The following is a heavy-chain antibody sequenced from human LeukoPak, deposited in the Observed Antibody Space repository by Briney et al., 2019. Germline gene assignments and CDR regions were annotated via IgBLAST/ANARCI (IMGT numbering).Heavy chain of an antibody. J-gene: IGHJ3*02. CDR3: ATRGDYSDTSGNSYDALDI. V-gene: IGHV4-34*01. CDR2: VGHSGSA. D-gene: IGHD3-22*01. Sequence: SETLSLTCAVSGGSFSAFFWRWIRQPPGKGLEWIGDVGHSGSADYNPSLKSRVIVSADPSKTQFYLKLTSVTAADTAVYYCATRGDYSDTSGNSYDALDIWGQGTMVTVSS. CDR1: GGSFSAFF.